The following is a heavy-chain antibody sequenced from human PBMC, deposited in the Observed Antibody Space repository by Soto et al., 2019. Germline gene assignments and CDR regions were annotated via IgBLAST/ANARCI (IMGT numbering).Heavy chain of an antibody. CDR3: ARKVRDYNFVY. CDR1: GYTFSHYY. V-gene: IGHV1-2*02. D-gene: IGHD4-17*01. J-gene: IGHJ4*02. Sequence: QVQLAQSGAEVKEPGASVKVSCKASGYTFSHYYMHWVRQAPGQGLEWMGWITPDTGATKYEQKYEGRVTMTRDTSISTAYLEVTGLRADDKAVFYCARKVRDYNFVYWGQGTLVTVST. CDR2: ITPDTGAT.